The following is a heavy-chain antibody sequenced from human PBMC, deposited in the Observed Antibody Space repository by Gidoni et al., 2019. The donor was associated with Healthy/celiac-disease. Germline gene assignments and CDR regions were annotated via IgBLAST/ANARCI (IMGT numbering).Heavy chain of an antibody. J-gene: IGHJ4*02. CDR2: ISYDGSNK. Sequence: SRYAMHWVRQAPGKGLEWVAVISYDGSNKYYADSVKGRFTISRDNSKNTLYLQMNSLRAEDTAVYYCARDSYYDSSGAANGDWGQGTLVTVSS. CDR1: SRYA. CDR3: ARDSYYDSSGAANGD. V-gene: IGHV3-30-3*01. D-gene: IGHD3-22*01.